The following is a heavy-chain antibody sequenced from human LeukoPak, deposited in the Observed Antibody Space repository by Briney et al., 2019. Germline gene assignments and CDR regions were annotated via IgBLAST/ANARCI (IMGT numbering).Heavy chain of an antibody. Sequence: KPSETLSLTCTVSGYSISSGYYWGWIRQPPGKGLEWIGSIYHNGHTYYNPSLKSRVIITVDTSKNQFSLKLSSVTAADTAVYYCARDNRGYSYGFDYWGQGTLVTVSP. CDR1: GYSISSGYY. V-gene: IGHV4-38-2*02. D-gene: IGHD5-18*01. CDR2: IYHNGHT. CDR3: ARDNRGYSYGFDY. J-gene: IGHJ4*02.